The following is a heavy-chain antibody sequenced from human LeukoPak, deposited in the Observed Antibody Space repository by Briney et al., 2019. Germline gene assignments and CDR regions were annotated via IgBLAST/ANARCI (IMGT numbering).Heavy chain of an antibody. Sequence: GGSLRLSCAVSGFTFTDYWMNWVRQAPGKGLEWVSSIRQDGGEKYYVDSVKGRFTISRDNTKNSLYLQMSALRAEDTAVYYCARDGTAAGLYFDLWGQGTLVTVSS. V-gene: IGHV3-7*01. CDR2: IRQDGGEK. CDR3: ARDGTAAGLYFDL. J-gene: IGHJ4*01. D-gene: IGHD6-13*01. CDR1: GFTFTDYW.